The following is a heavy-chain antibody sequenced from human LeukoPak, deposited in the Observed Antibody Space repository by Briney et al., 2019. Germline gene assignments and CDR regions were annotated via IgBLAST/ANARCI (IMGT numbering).Heavy chain of an antibody. J-gene: IGHJ3*02. D-gene: IGHD2-2*03. V-gene: IGHV3-48*03. Sequence: GGSLRLSCAASGFTFSSYEMNWVRQAPGKGLEWGSYISSSGSTIYYADSVKGRFTISRDNAKNSLYLQMNSLRAEDTAVYYCARDLGIVVQERAFDIWGQGTMVTVSS. CDR3: ARDLGIVVQERAFDI. CDR2: ISSSGSTI. CDR1: GFTFSSYE.